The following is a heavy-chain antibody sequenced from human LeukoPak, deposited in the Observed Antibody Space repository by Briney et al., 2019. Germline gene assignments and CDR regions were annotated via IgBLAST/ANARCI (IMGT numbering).Heavy chain of an antibody. D-gene: IGHD3-22*01. CDR2: INHSGST. CDR3: ARVVLTPLASGYYAGGFDY. Sequence: PSETLSLTCAVYGGSFSGYYWSWIRQPPGKGLEWIGEINHSGSTNYNPSLKSRVTISVDTSKNQFSLKLSSVTAADTAVYYCARVVLTPLASGYYAGGFDYWGQGTLVTVPS. CDR1: GGSFSGYY. V-gene: IGHV4-34*01. J-gene: IGHJ4*02.